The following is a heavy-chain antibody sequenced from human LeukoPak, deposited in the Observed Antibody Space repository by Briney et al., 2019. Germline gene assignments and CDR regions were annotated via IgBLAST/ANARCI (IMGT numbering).Heavy chain of an antibody. Sequence: PSETLSLTCTVSGGSISSGDYYWSWIRQPPGKGLEWIGYIYYSGSTYYNPSLKSRVTISVDTSKNQFSLKLSSVTAADTAVYYCATPWNCSGGSCLDYWGQGTLVTVS. CDR1: GGSISSGDYY. CDR2: IYYSGST. V-gene: IGHV4-30-4*01. J-gene: IGHJ4*02. D-gene: IGHD2-15*01. CDR3: ATPWNCSGGSCLDY.